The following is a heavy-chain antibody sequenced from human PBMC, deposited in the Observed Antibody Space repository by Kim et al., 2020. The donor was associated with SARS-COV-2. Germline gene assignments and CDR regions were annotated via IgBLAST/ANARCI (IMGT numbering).Heavy chain of an antibody. D-gene: IGHD3-22*01. J-gene: IGHJ6*02. V-gene: IGHV3-53*01. Sequence: GRFTISRDNSKNTLYLQMNSLRAEDTAVYYCAREYYYDSSGYSDYYGMDVWGQGTTVTVSS. CDR3: AREYYYDSSGYSDYYGMDV.